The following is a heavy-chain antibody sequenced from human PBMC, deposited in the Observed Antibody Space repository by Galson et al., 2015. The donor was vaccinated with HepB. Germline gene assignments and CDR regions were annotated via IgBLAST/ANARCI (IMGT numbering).Heavy chain of an antibody. CDR3: ARDRDCSSTSCYIGGNWFDP. J-gene: IGHJ5*02. D-gene: IGHD2-2*02. CDR2: INAGNGNT. CDR1: GYTFTTYT. V-gene: IGHV1-3*01. Sequence: SVKVSCKASGYTFTTYTVHWVRQAPGQRLEWMGWINAGNGNTKYSQKFQGRVTITRDTSASTAYMELSSLRSEDTAVYYCARDRDCSSTSCYIGGNWFDPWGQGTLVTVSS.